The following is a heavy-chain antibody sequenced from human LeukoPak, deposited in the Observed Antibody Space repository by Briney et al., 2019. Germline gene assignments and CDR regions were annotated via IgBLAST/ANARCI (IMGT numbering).Heavy chain of an antibody. V-gene: IGHV3-7*01. J-gene: IGHJ4*02. CDR3: ARDPARYSGYDYALPLGY. CDR2: IKQDGSEK. D-gene: IGHD5-12*01. Sequence: GGSLRLSCAASGFPFSNHWMSWVRQAPGKGLEWVANIKQDGSEKYYVDSVKGRFTVSRDNAGNSLYLQMNSLRAEDTAIYYCARDPARYSGYDYALPLGYWGQGTLVTVSS. CDR1: GFPFSNHW.